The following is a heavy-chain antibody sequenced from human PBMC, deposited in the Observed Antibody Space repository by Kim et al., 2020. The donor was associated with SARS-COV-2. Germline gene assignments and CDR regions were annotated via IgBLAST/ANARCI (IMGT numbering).Heavy chain of an antibody. V-gene: IGHV4-59*01. CDR3: ALGPYYDFPLGY. J-gene: IGHJ4*02. Sequence: NYNPSLKSRVTISVDTSKNQFSLKLSSVTAADTAVYYCALGPYYDFPLGYWGQGTLVTVSS. D-gene: IGHD3-3*01.